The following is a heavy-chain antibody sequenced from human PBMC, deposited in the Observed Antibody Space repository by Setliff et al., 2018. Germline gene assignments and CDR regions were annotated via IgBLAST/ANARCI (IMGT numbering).Heavy chain of an antibody. CDR1: GGSINSDSHY. CDR3: ARASVVHAIAVGY. Sequence: SETLSLTCVVSGGSINSDSHYWGWIRQPPGKGLEWIGSIFYNGMAYYNPSLKSRVTMSVDTSKNQFSLNLTSVTAADTAVYYCARASVVHAIAVGYWGQGTLVTVSS. V-gene: IGHV4-39*01. D-gene: IGHD2-15*01. J-gene: IGHJ4*02. CDR2: IFYNGMA.